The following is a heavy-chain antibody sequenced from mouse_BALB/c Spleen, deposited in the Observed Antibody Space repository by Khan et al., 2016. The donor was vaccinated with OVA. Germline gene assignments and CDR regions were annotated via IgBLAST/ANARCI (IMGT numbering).Heavy chain of an antibody. CDR1: GYTFINYW. CDR2: INPSTGYT. V-gene: IGHV1-7*01. J-gene: IGHJ2*01. D-gene: IGHD1-1*01. Sequence: QIQLVQSGAELAKPGASVKMSCKASGYTFINYWILWIKQRPGQGLEWIGYINPSTGYTEYTQNFKDKATLTADLSSSTAYMQLSSLTSEDSAVYYCARRGLRWDFDYWGQGTTLTVSS. CDR3: ARRGLRWDFDY.